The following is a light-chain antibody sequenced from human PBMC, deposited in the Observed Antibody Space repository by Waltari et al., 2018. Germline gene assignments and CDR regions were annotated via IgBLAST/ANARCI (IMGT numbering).Light chain of an antibody. J-gene: IGKJ1*01. CDR2: EAV. CDR3: QQYHDWPRT. V-gene: IGKV3-15*01. CDR1: QSVRCD. Sequence: VLTQSPATLSMSPGETATLSCRASQSVRCDLAWYQQKPGQAPRLLIHEAVTRATGIPVRFSGSGSGTDFSLTISSLQSEDFAVYYCQQYHDWPRTFGQGTKVEIK.